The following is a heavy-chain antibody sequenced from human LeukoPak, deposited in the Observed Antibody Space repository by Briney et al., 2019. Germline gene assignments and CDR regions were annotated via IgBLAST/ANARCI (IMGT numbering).Heavy chain of an antibody. CDR1: GGSISSGSYY. D-gene: IGHD2-15*01. J-gene: IGHJ4*02. Sequence: PSQTLSLTCTVSGGSISSGSYYWSWIRQPAGKGLEWIGRIYTSGSTNYNPSLKSRVTISVDTSKNQFSLKLSSVTAADTAVYYCARVKPGYCSGGSCYQPDYFDFWGQGTLVTVSS. V-gene: IGHV4-61*02. CDR2: IYTSGST. CDR3: ARVKPGYCSGGSCYQPDYFDF.